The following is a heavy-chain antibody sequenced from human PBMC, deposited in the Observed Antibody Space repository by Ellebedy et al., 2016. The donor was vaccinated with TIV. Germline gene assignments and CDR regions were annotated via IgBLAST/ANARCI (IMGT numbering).Heavy chain of an antibody. J-gene: IGHJ4*02. Sequence: PGGSLRLSCAASGFTFSSYWMHWVRQGPGKGLLWVSHIKSDGSSSTYADSVKGRFTISRDNAKNTLYLEMNSLRAEDTAVYYCARPKSIGYYDYWGQGTLVTVSS. V-gene: IGHV3-74*01. D-gene: IGHD3-22*01. CDR2: IKSDGSSS. CDR1: GFTFSSYW. CDR3: ARPKSIGYYDY.